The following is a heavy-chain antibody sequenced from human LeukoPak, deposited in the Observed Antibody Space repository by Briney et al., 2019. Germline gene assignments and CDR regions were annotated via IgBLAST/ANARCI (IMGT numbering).Heavy chain of an antibody. CDR3: AKDVKVTGAEYFQH. CDR1: GFTFSSYA. J-gene: IGHJ1*01. Sequence: GGSLRLSCAASGFTFSSYAMSWVRQAPGKGLGWVSAIIGSGGGTYYADSVKGRFTISRDNSKNTLYLQMNSLRGEDTAVYYCAKDVKVTGAEYFQHWGQGTLVTVSS. CDR2: IIGSGGGT. V-gene: IGHV3-23*01. D-gene: IGHD2-21*02.